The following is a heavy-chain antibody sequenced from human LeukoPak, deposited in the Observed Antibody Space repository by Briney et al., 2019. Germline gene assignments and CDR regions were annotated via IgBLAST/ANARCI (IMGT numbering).Heavy chain of an antibody. J-gene: IGHJ4*02. Sequence: GGSLRLSCSASGFTFSSYAMSWVRQAPGKGLEWVSAISGSGGSTYYADSVKGRSTISRDNSKNTLYLQMNSLRAEDTAVYYCANTISSSSGYYFDYWGQGTLVTVSS. CDR1: GFTFSSYA. V-gene: IGHV3-23*01. D-gene: IGHD6-6*01. CDR3: ANTISSSSGYYFDY. CDR2: ISGSGGST.